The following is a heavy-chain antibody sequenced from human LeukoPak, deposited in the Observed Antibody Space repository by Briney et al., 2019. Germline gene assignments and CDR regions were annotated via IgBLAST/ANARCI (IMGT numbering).Heavy chain of an antibody. CDR3: TTSITYYYDSSGYYGGLYYFDY. CDR2: IKSKTDGGTT. D-gene: IGHD3-22*01. Sequence: GGSLILSCAASGFTVCNAWMSWVRQAPGKGLEWVGRIKSKTDGGTTDYAAPVKGRFTISRDDPKNTLYLQMNSLKTEDTAVYYCTTSITYYYDSSGYYGGLYYFDYWGQGKLVTVSS. J-gene: IGHJ4*02. V-gene: IGHV3-15*01. CDR1: GFTVCNAW.